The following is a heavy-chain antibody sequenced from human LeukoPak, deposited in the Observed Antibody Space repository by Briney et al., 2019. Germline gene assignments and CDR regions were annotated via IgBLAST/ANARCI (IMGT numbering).Heavy chain of an antibody. CDR2: MNPNSGNT. V-gene: IGHV1-8*01. J-gene: IGHJ6*02. CDR3: ASTYWVVVPAAMRPPYYYYGMDV. D-gene: IGHD2-2*01. Sequence: ASVKVSCKAFGYTFTSYDINWVRQATGQGLEWMGWMNPNSGNTGYAQKFQGRVTMTRNTSISTAYMELSSLRSEDTAVYYCASTYWVVVPAAMRPPYYYYGMDVWGQGTTVTVSS. CDR1: GYTFTSYD.